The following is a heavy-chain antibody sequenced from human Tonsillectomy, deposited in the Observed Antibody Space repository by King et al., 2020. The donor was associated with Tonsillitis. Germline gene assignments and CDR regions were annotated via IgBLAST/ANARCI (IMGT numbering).Heavy chain of an antibody. V-gene: IGHV4-59*01. D-gene: IGHD6-19*01. CDR1: GGSISSYY. J-gene: IGHJ4*02. CDR3: ARGPVAGMYYFDY. CDR2: IYYTGST. Sequence: VQLQESGPGLVKPSETLSLTCTVSGGSISSYYWSWIRQPPGKGLEWIGCIYYTGSTNYNPSLKSRVTISVDTSKNQFSLKLSSVTAADTAVYYCARGPVAGMYYFDYWGQGTLVTVSS.